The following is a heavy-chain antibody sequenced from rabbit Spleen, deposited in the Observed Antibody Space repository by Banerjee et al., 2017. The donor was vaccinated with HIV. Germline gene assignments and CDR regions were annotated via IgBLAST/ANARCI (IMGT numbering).Heavy chain of an antibody. CDR2: ISAGSSDNT. CDR1: GFSFSNNYV. D-gene: IGHD1-1*01. J-gene: IGHJ6*01. Sequence: QSLEESGGDLVKPGASLTLTCTASGFSFSNNYVMCWVRQAPGKGLEWIACISAGSSDNTYYASWAKGRFTISKTSSTTVTLQMTRLTAADTATYFCARDTSTSFSSYGMDLWARAPSSPS. V-gene: IGHV1S40*01. CDR3: ARDTSTSFSSYGMDL.